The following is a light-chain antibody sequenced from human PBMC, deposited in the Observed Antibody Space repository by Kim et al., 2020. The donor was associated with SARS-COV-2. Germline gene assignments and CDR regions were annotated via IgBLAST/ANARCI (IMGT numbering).Light chain of an antibody. CDR3: QQYNKWPDT. Sequence: SVSPGERATRSCRASQSVGGSLAWYQQKPGQAPRLLIYGTSARASGIPARFSGSGSGTEYTLTISSLQSEDFAIYYCQQYNKWPDTFGQGTKLEIK. V-gene: IGKV3-15*01. CDR1: QSVGGS. CDR2: GTS. J-gene: IGKJ2*01.